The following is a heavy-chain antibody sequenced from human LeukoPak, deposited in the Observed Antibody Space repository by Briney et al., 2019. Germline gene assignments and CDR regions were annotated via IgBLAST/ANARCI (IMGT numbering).Heavy chain of an antibody. CDR1: GGSFSGYY. J-gene: IGHJ2*01. CDR2: IYYSGST. V-gene: IGHV4-59*01. Sequence: SETLSLTCAVYGGSFSGYYWSWIRQPPGKGLEWIGYIYYSGSTNYNPSLKSRVTISVDTSKNQFSLKLSSVTAADTAVYYCAREDLWYFDLWGRGTLVTVSS. CDR3: AREDLWYFDL.